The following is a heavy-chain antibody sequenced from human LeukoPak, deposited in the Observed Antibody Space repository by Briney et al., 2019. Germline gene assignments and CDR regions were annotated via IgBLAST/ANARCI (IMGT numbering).Heavy chain of an antibody. CDR1: GYTFGAFY. V-gene: IGHV1-2*02. D-gene: IGHD5-12*01. Sequence: ASVKVSCKTSGYTFGAFYMHWVRQAPGQGPEWMGWINPDSGGSEYGQKFQGRVAMTRDTSIDTAYMQLSRLRSDDTAVYYCAKDRYGDYEAPFHYYMDAWGRGTTVTVSS. CDR3: AKDRYGDYEAPFHYYMDA. J-gene: IGHJ6*03. CDR2: INPDSGGS.